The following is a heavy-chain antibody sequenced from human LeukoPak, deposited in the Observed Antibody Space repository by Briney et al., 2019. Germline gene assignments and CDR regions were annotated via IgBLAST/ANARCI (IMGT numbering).Heavy chain of an antibody. V-gene: IGHV3-21*01. Sequence: GGSLRLSCAASGFTFSDYTMNWVRQAPGKGLEWVSSISSDSTYIYYADSVKGRFTISRDNAKNSLYLQMNSLRAEDTAVYYFSYFFDYRGQGALVTVSS. CDR1: GFTFSDYT. CDR3: SYFFDY. CDR2: ISSDSTYI. J-gene: IGHJ4*02.